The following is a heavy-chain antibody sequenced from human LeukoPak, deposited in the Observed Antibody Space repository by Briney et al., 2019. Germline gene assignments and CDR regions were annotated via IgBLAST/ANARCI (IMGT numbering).Heavy chain of an antibody. D-gene: IGHD5-18*01. Sequence: PGGSLRLSCAASGFTVSSNYMSWVRQAPGKGLEWISYISASGSSIHYADSVKGRFTVSRDDAKNSLFLQMNGLRAEDTAVYYCAREARFSDGPRGDYWGQGALVSVSS. J-gene: IGHJ4*02. CDR3: AREARFSDGPRGDY. V-gene: IGHV3-11*01. CDR2: ISASGSSI. CDR1: GFTVSSNY.